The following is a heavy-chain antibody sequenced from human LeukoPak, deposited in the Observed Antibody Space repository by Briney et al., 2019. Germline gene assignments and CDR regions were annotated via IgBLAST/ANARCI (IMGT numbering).Heavy chain of an antibody. CDR2: ISSSSSYI. CDR3: ARVSSKEFDY. CDR1: GFTFSIYS. J-gene: IGHJ4*02. Sequence: PGGSLRLSCAASGFTFSIYSMNWVRQAPGKGLEWVSSISSSSSYIYYADSVKGRFTISRDNAKNSLYLQMNSLRAEDTAVYYCARVSSKEFDYWGQGTLVTVSS. V-gene: IGHV3-21*01. D-gene: IGHD2-2*01.